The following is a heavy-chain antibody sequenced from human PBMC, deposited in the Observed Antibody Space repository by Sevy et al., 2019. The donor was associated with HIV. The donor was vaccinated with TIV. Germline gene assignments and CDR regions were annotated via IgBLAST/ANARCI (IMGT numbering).Heavy chain of an antibody. D-gene: IGHD3-16*01. CDR3: ARRSGGLHRNNWFDP. J-gene: IGHJ5*02. CDR1: GFTFSDYY. V-gene: IGHV3-11*01. CDR2: ISSSGSTI. Sequence: GESLKISCAASGFTFSDYYMSWIRQAPGKGLEWVSYISSSGSTIYYADSVKGRFTISRDNAKNSLYLQMNSLKAEDTAVYYCARRSGGLHRNNWFDPWGQGTLVTVSS.